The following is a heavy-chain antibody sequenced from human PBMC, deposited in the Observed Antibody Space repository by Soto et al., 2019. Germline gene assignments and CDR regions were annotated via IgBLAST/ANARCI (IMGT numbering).Heavy chain of an antibody. V-gene: IGHV3-23*01. CDR2: IGGSGIST. Sequence: DVQLLESGGGLVQPGGSLRLSCAASGFTFRSYAMSWVRQAPGKGLGGVSGIGGSGISTHYADSVKGRFTVSRDNSKNTLYLQMNSLRAEDTAVYNCAKEPVGPDWYFDLWGRGTLVTVSS. CDR3: AKEPVGPDWYFDL. CDR1: GFTFRSYA. J-gene: IGHJ2*01.